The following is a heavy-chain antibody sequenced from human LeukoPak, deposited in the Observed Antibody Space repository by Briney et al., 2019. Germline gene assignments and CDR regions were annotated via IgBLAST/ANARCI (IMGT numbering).Heavy chain of an antibody. J-gene: IGHJ5*02. D-gene: IGHD4-17*01. CDR1: GYSFTSYW. CDR2: IYPGDSDT. Sequence: GESLKISCKGSGYSFTSYWIGWVRQMPGKGLEWMGIIYPGDSDTRYSPSFQGQVTISADKSISTAYLQWSSLKASDTAMYYCARLRRAYGDYVNWFDPWGQGTLVTVSS. CDR3: ARLRRAYGDYVNWFDP. V-gene: IGHV5-51*01.